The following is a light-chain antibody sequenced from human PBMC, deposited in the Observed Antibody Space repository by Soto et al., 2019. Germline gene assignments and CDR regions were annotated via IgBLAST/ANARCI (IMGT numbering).Light chain of an antibody. CDR3: QKYNSAPQLT. V-gene: IGKV1-27*01. CDR2: AAS. Sequence: DIQMTQSPSSLSASVGDRVTITCRASQGISNYLAWYQQKPGKVPKLLIYAASTLQSGGPSRFSGSESETDFNLTISSLQPEDVATYYCQKYNSAPQLTFGGGTKVEIK. J-gene: IGKJ4*01. CDR1: QGISNY.